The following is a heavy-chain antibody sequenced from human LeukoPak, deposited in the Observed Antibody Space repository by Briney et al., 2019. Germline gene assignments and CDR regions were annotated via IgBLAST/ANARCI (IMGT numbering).Heavy chain of an antibody. CDR1: GFTFRHYY. Sequence: PGGSLRLSCAASGFTFRHYYMNWVRLAPGKGLAWVANIREDGSDDTYEASVKGRFTISRDNARNSLFLQMNSLRAEDTAVYYCARGDGYYFGFWGQGIPVTVSS. J-gene: IGHJ4*02. CDR2: IREDGSDD. V-gene: IGHV3-7*03. CDR3: ARGDGYYFGF.